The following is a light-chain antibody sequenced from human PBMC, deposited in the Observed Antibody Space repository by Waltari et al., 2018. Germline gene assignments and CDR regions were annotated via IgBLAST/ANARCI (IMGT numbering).Light chain of an antibody. CDR1: QSIGRS. Sequence: EIVLTQSPGTLSLSLGDRATLSCRASQSIGRSVVWYQQGPGQAPTLLIFDISRRATGIPDRFRGSGYGTDFSLTISRLEPEDFAVYYCPKYERLPATFGQGTTVEIK. V-gene: IGKV3-20*01. J-gene: IGKJ1*01. CDR3: PKYERLPAT. CDR2: DIS.